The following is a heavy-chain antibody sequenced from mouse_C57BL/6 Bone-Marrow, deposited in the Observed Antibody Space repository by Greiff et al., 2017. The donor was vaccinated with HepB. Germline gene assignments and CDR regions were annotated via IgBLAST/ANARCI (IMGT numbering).Heavy chain of an antibody. CDR1: GFTFSSYA. V-gene: IGHV5-4*03. CDR3: ARDYYGSSYNYAMDY. J-gene: IGHJ4*01. D-gene: IGHD1-1*01. CDR2: ISDGGSYT. Sequence: EVKLVESGGGLVKPGGSLKLSCAASGFTFSSYAMSWVRQTPEKRLEWVATISDGGSYTYFPDNVKGRFTISRDNAKNNLYLQMSQLKSEDTAMYYCARDYYGSSYNYAMDYWGQGTSVTVSS.